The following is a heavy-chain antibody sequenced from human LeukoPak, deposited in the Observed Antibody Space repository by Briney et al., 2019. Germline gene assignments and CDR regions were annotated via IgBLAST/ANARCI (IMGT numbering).Heavy chain of an antibody. J-gene: IGHJ4*02. V-gene: IGHV3-48*01. D-gene: IGHD6-19*01. Sequence: GGSLRLSCAASGFTFSRFGMNWVRQAPGKGLEWLSYISSSSSTIYYADSVKGRFTISRDNAKNSLSLQMNSLRAEDTAIYYCARDSLEVAGRDPDYWGQGTLVTASS. CDR2: ISSSSSTI. CDR1: GFTFSRFG. CDR3: ARDSLEVAGRDPDY.